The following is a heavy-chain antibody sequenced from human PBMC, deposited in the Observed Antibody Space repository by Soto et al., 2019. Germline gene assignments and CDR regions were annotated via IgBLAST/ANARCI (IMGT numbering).Heavy chain of an antibody. CDR2: ISAYNGNT. V-gene: IGHV1-18*01. J-gene: IGHJ4*02. CDR1: GFTLSSYC. D-gene: IGHD4-17*01. CDR3: ARVDFRDYGDFDY. Sequence: GAPVEGSCKGSGFTLSSYCISWVRQAPGQGLEWMGWISAYNGNTNYAQKLQGRVTMTTDTSTSTAYMELRSLRSDDTAVYYCARVDFRDYGDFDYWGQGTLITGSS.